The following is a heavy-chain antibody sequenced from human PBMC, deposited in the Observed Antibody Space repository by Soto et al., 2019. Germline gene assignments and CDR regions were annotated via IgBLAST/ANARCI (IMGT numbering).Heavy chain of an antibody. CDR2: IYYSGST. Sequence: SETLSLTCTVSGGSISSGGYYWSWIRQHPGKGLEWIGYIYYSGSTYYNPSLKSRVTISVDTSKNQFSLKLSSVTAADTAVYYCASADRGIAAAGGFDPWGQGTLVTVSS. CDR3: ASADRGIAAAGGFDP. J-gene: IGHJ5*02. V-gene: IGHV4-31*03. D-gene: IGHD6-13*01. CDR1: GGSISSGGYY.